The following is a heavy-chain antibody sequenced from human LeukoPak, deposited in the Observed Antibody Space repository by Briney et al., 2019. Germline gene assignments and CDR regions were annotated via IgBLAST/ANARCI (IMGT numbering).Heavy chain of an antibody. J-gene: IGHJ4*02. CDR1: GFIISGHS. D-gene: IGHD2/OR15-2a*01. Sequence: PGGSLRLSREASGFIISGHSMNWVRQAPGKGLEWVASIDTNSFYIYHADAVMGRFTISRDNAKNSLYLQMTSLRVEDTAVYYCARGGIFNLYELWGQGTLVTVSS. CDR3: ARGGIFNLYEL. CDR2: IDTNSFYI. V-gene: IGHV3-21*01.